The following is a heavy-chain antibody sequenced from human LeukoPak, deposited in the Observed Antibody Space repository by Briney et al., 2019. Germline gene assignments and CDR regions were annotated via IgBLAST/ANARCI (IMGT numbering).Heavy chain of an antibody. Sequence: GGSLRLSCAASGFAFSSYWASWVRQAPGKGLEWVANINEDGSEKYYVDSVKGRFTISRENAKNSLYLQMSSLRVEDMAVYYCVRDGRGGYLDYWGQGTLVTVSS. D-gene: IGHD3-10*01. CDR2: INEDGSEK. J-gene: IGHJ4*02. CDR3: VRDGRGGYLDY. CDR1: GFAFSSYW. V-gene: IGHV3-7*01.